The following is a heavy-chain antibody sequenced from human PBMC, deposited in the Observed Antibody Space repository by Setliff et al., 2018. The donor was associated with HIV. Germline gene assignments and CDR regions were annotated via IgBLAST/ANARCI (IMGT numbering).Heavy chain of an antibody. J-gene: IGHJ4*02. Sequence: RASVKVSCKSSGDTFTGYTITWVRQAPGQGLEWMGGIIPSLGTANYAQRFQGRVTFTADASTSTVYMELSSLRSEDTGMYYCARDAGYSGSAWNYWGQGTLVTVSS. CDR3: ARDAGYSGSAWNY. V-gene: IGHV1-69*13. CDR2: IIPSLGTA. D-gene: IGHD5-12*01. CDR1: GDTFTGYT.